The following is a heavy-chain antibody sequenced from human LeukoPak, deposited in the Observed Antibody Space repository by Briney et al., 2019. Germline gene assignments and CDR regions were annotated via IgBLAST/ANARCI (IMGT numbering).Heavy chain of an antibody. D-gene: IGHD2-2*01. CDR3: ARSYCSSTCYAVGAFDI. J-gene: IGHJ3*02. CDR2: IYYSGST. V-gene: IGHV4-39*01. Sequence: PSETLSLTCTVSGGSISSSSYYWGWIRQPPGKGLEWIRSIYYSGSTYYNPSLKSRVSISVDTSKNQLSLKLSSVTAADTAVYYCARSYCSSTCYAVGAFDIWGQGTMVTVSS. CDR1: GGSISSSSYY.